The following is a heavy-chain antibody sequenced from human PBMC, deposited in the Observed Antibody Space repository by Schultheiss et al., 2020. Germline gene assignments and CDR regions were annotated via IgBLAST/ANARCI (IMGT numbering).Heavy chain of an antibody. Sequence: GGSLRLSCAASGFTFSDYYMSWIRQAPGKGLEWVSHIDEGVGNSYYADSVKGRFTISRDNGRNSLYLQMNSLRVEDTAVYYCVGGFSGTWYKYFQHWGQGTLVTVSS. CDR1: GFTFSDYY. J-gene: IGHJ1*01. V-gene: IGHV3-11*01. CDR2: IDEGVGNS. CDR3: VGGFSGTWYKYFQH. D-gene: IGHD6-13*01.